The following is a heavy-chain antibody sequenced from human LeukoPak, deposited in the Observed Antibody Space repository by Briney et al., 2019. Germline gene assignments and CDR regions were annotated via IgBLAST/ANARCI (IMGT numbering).Heavy chain of an antibody. D-gene: IGHD3-22*01. CDR1: GGTFSSYA. Sequence: SVKVSCKASGGTFSSYAISWVRQAPGQGLEWMGRIIPIFGTANYAQKFQGRVTITTDESTSTAYMELSSLRSEDTAVYYCARESYYYDSSGYPRKFDYWGQGTLVTVSS. J-gene: IGHJ4*02. CDR3: ARESYYYDSSGYPRKFDY. V-gene: IGHV1-69*05. CDR2: IIPIFGTA.